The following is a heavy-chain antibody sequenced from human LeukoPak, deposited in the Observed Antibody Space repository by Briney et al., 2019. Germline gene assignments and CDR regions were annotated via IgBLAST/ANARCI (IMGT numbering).Heavy chain of an antibody. V-gene: IGHV3-23*01. Sequence: PGGSLRLSCAASGFTFSSYGMSWVRQAPGKGLEWVSAISGSGGSTYYADSVKGRFTISRDNSKNTLYLQMDSLRAEDTAVYYCARGLSPYYYYYMDVWGKGTTVTVSS. CDR2: ISGSGGST. J-gene: IGHJ6*03. CDR3: ARGLSPYYYYYMDV. CDR1: GFTFSSYG.